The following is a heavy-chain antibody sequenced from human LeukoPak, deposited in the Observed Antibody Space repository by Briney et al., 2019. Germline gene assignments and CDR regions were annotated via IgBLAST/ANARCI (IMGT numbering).Heavy chain of an antibody. CDR2: IIPILGIA. CDR3: ARDGDGYNEGYFDY. J-gene: IGHJ4*02. D-gene: IGHD5-24*01. CDR1: GGTFSSYA. Sequence: SVKVSCKASGGTFSSYAISWVRQAPGQGLEWMGRIIPILGIANYAQKFQGRVTITADKSTSTAYMELSSLRSEDTAVYYCARDGDGYNEGYFDYWGQETLVTVSS. V-gene: IGHV1-69*04.